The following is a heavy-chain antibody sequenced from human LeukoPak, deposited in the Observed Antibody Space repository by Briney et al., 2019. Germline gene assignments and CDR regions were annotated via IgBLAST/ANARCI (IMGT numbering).Heavy chain of an antibody. CDR3: ARPDKAAQYGPFDY. CDR2: IIPMYGTP. J-gene: IGHJ4*02. CDR1: GGTFTNYA. D-gene: IGHD6-6*01. V-gene: IGHV1-69*05. Sequence: ASVKVSCKASGGTFTNYAISWVRQAPGQGLEWMGGIIPMYGTPSYAQNFQGKVTITTDESTSTSYLELNSLRSEDTAVYYCARPDKAAQYGPFDYWSQGTLVIVSS.